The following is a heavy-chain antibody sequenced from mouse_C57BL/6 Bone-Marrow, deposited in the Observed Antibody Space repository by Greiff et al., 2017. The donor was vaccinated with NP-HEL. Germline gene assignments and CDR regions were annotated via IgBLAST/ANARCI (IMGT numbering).Heavy chain of an antibody. D-gene: IGHD2-3*01. CDR2: ISDGGSYT. CDR3: ARGMGFAY. Sequence: EVQLVESGGGLVKPGGSLKLSCAASGFTFSSYAMSWVRQTPEKRLEWVATISDGGSYTYYPDNVKGRFTISRDTAKNNLYLQMSHLKSEDTAMYYCARGMGFAYWGQGTLVTVSA. V-gene: IGHV5-4*01. J-gene: IGHJ3*01. CDR1: GFTFSSYA.